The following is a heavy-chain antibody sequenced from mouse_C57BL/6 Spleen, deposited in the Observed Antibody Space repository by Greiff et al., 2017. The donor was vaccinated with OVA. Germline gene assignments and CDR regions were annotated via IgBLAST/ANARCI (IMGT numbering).Heavy chain of an antibody. V-gene: IGHV1-50*01. Sequence: QVQLQQPGAELVKPGASVKLSCKASGYTFTSYCMQWVKQRPGQGLEWIGEIDPSDSYTNYNQKFKGKATLTVDTSSSTAYMQLSSLTSEDSAVYCCARYTTVLDCDYWGQGTTLTVSS. CDR1: GYTFTSYC. CDR3: ARYTTVLDCDY. D-gene: IGHD1-1*01. J-gene: IGHJ2*01. CDR2: IDPSDSYT.